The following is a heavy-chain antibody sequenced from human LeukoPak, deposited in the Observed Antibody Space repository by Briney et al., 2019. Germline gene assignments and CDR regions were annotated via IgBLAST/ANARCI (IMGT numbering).Heavy chain of an antibody. CDR2: ISAYNGNT. D-gene: IGHD3-22*01. Sequence: ASVKVSCKASGYNFTSYGISWVRQAPGQGLEWMGWISAYNGNTNYAQKLQGRVTMTTDTSTSTAYMELRSLRSDDTAVYYCARDVPKYYYDSSGYYYYYYGMDVWGQGTTVTVSS. CDR3: ARDVPKYYYDSSGYYYYYYGMDV. V-gene: IGHV1-18*01. CDR1: GYNFTSYG. J-gene: IGHJ6*02.